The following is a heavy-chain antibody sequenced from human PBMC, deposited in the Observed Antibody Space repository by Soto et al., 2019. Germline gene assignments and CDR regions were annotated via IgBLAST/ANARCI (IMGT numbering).Heavy chain of an antibody. CDR2: IYWNDDK. V-gene: IGHV2-5*01. CDR3: AHSTGGYSYGYYFDY. J-gene: IGHJ4*02. Sequence: ESGPTLVNPTQTLTLTCTFSGFSLSTSGVGVGWIRQPPGKALEWLALIYWNDDKRYSPSLKSRLTITKDTSKNKVVLTMTNMDPVDTATYYCAHSTGGYSYGYYFDYWGQGTLVTVSS. CDR1: GFSLSTSGVG. D-gene: IGHD5-18*01.